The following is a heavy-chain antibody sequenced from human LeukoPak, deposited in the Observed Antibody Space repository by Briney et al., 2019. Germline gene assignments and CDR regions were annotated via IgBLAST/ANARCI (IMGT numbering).Heavy chain of an antibody. CDR1: GGSISSGDYY. J-gene: IGHJ5*02. CDR3: ARHEYSGSYYGLSWFDP. V-gene: IGHV4-30-4*08. D-gene: IGHD1-26*01. Sequence: SETLSLTCTVSGGSISSGDYYWSWIRQPPGKGLEWIGHIYYSGSTYYNPSLKSRVTISVDTSKNQFSLKLSSLTAADTAVYYCARHEYSGSYYGLSWFDPWGQGTLVTVSS. CDR2: IYYSGST.